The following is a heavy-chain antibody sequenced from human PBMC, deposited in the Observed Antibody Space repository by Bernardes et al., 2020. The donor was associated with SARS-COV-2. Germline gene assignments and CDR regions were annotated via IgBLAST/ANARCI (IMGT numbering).Heavy chain of an antibody. D-gene: IGHD3-22*01. CDR2: ISGSGGST. CDR3: ARRHYYDSSGFYPPDAFDI. V-gene: IGHV3-23*01. Sequence: GGTLRLSCAASGFTFRSSAMSWVRQAPGPGLAWVSAISGSGGSTYYADSVKGRFTISRDNSKTTLYLQMNSLRAEDTAVYYCARRHYYDSSGFYPPDAFDIWGQGTMVTGSS. CDR1: GFTFRSSA. J-gene: IGHJ3*02.